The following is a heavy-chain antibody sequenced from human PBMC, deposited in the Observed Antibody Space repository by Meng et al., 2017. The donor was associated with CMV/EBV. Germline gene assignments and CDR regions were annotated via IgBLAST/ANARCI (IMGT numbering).Heavy chain of an antibody. V-gene: IGHV1-2*06. D-gene: IGHD2-2*03. CDR2: INPNSAGT. CDR3: TRSWIDSFTPDFDY. CDR1: DYSSIGQY. Sequence: PVQSGREVQKPWANVKVSCKASDYSSIGQYMHWVGQAPGQGLEWMGRINPNSAGTNYVEKCQGRVTMTRDTSNNIVYMELTRLTSDDTAVYYCTRSWIDSFTPDFDYWGQGTLVTVSS. J-gene: IGHJ4*02.